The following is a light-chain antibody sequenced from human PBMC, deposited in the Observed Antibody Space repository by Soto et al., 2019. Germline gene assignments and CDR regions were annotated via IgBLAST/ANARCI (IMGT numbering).Light chain of an antibody. Sequence: DIQMTQSPSTLSASVGDRVTITCRASQSISNRLAWYQQTPGKAPKLLIFKASTSQSGVPSRFSGSGSGTEFTLTISSLQPGDFATYYCQQYNHYWTFGQGTKVDIK. CDR2: KAS. V-gene: IGKV1-5*03. CDR3: QQYNHYWT. CDR1: QSISNR. J-gene: IGKJ1*01.